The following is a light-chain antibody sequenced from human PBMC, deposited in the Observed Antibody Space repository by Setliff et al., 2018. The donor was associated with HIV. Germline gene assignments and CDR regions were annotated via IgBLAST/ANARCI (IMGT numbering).Light chain of an antibody. CDR3: AAWDDSLSGYV. CDR1: SSDVGGYNS. CDR2: EVS. Sequence: QSALAQPPSASGSPGQSVTISCTGTSSDVGGYNSVSWYQQHPGKAPKVMIYEVSKRPSGVPDRFSGSKSGTSASLAISGLRSEDEADYYCAAWDDSLSGYVFGTGTKVTVL. J-gene: IGLJ1*01. V-gene: IGLV2-8*01.